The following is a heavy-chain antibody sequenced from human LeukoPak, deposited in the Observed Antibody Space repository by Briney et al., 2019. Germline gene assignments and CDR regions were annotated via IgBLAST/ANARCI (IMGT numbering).Heavy chain of an antibody. CDR1: GFTFSSYG. CDR2: IWYDGSNK. D-gene: IGHD2-2*01. V-gene: IGHV3-33*01. Sequence: PGGSLRLSCAASGFTFSSYGMHWVRQAPGKGLEWVAVIWYDGSNKYYADSVKGRFTISRDNSKNTLYLQMNSLRAEDTAVYYCARDFALGYCSSTSCSYYFDYWGQGTLVTVSS. J-gene: IGHJ4*02. CDR3: ARDFALGYCSSTSCSYYFDY.